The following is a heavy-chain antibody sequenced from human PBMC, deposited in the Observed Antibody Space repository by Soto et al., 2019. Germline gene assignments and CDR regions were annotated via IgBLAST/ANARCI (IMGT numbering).Heavy chain of an antibody. Sequence: GESLKISCKASDTTHWIGWVRQKPGKGLEWMGIIYPGDSDTEYSPSFQGQVTISVDKSISTAYLHWSSLKASDTATYYCARLVNYYFGMDVWGLGTTVTVSS. CDR1: DTTHW. J-gene: IGHJ6*02. CDR2: IYPGDSDT. CDR3: ARLVNYYFGMDV. V-gene: IGHV5-51*01.